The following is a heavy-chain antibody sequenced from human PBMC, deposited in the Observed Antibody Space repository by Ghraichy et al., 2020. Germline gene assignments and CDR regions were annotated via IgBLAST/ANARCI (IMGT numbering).Heavy chain of an antibody. V-gene: IGHV3-7*03. D-gene: IGHD3-3*01. Sequence: GESLNISCAASGFAFSGYWMTWVRQAPGKGLEYVACIRRDGSEQYYVDPVKDRFTLSRDNAKNSLYLQMNSRRAEDSAVYYCVRVLDGEAWLVDYWGQGALVVVSS. CDR2: IRRDGSEQ. CDR3: VRVLDGEAWLVDY. CDR1: GFAFSGYW. J-gene: IGHJ4*02.